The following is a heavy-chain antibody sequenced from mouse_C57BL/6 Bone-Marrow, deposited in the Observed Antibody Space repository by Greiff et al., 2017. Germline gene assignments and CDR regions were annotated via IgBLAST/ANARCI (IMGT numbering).Heavy chain of an antibody. CDR2: IPPNSGCT. D-gene: IGHD1-1*01. CDR1: GYTFTSYW. V-gene: IGHV1-64*01. J-gene: IGHJ3*01. Sequence: QVQLQQPGAELVKPGASVKLSCKASGYTFTSYWMHWVKQRPGQGLEWIGLIPPNSGCTNYNEKFKSKATLTVDKSSSTAYMQLSSLTAEDSAVYYCARWGAFITTVPFAYWGQGTLVTVSA. CDR3: ARWGAFITTVPFAY.